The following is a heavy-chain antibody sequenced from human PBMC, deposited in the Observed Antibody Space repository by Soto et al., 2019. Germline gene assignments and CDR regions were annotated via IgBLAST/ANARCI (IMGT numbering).Heavy chain of an antibody. CDR2: LSYDGTNE. D-gene: IGHD3-10*01. CDR3: AKWFGEPYYYYFFMDV. V-gene: IGHV3-33*06. J-gene: IGHJ6*03. Sequence: QVQLVESGGGVVQPGRSLRLSCAASGFTFNDYGMHWIRQAPRKGLEWVAVLSYDGTNEFYGDSVKGRFTISRDNSKNTVYLQMNSLRAEDTAVYYCAKWFGEPYYYYFFMDVWGKGTTVTVSS. CDR1: GFTFNDYG.